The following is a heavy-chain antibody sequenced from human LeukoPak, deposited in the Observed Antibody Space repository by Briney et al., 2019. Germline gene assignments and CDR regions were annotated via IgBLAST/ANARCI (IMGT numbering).Heavy chain of an antibody. J-gene: IGHJ4*02. D-gene: IGHD1-26*01. CDR2: IYYSGST. CDR1: GGSISSGDYY. CDR3: ARDLIVGATRIGVFDY. V-gene: IGHV4-31*03. Sequence: SETLSLTCTVSGGSISSGDYYWNWIRQHPGKGLEWVGYIYYSGSTSYNPSLKSRVTISVDTSKNQFSLVTAADTAVYYCARDLIVGATRIGVFDYWGQGTLVTVSS.